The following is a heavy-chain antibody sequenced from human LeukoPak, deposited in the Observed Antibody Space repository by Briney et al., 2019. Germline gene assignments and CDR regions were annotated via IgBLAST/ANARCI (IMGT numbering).Heavy chain of an antibody. CDR3: ARGHWSGYSYNWFDP. CDR1: GCTFTSYD. Sequence: ASVKVSCKASGCTFTSYDINWVRQTTGQGLEWMGWMNPNSGNTGYAQKFQGRVTMTRTTSMTTAYMELNSLRSEDTAVYYCARGHWSGYSYNWFDPWGQGTLVTVSS. J-gene: IGHJ5*02. CDR2: MNPNSGNT. V-gene: IGHV1-8*01. D-gene: IGHD3-3*01.